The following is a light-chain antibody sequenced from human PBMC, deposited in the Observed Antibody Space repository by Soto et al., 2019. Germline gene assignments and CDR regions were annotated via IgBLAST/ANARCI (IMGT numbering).Light chain of an antibody. V-gene: IGLV2-14*01. CDR3: TSYTNTNTWV. Sequence: QSVLTQPASVSGSPGQSITISCTGTISDIGGYNFISWYQHHPGKAPKLVIYDVNNRPSGISYRFSGSKSGNTASLTISGLQAEDEADYYCTSYTNTNTWVFGGGTKVTVL. J-gene: IGLJ3*02. CDR2: DVN. CDR1: ISDIGGYNF.